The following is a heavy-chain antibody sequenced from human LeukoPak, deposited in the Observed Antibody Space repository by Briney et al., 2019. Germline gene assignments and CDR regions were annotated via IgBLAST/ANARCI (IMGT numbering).Heavy chain of an antibody. D-gene: IGHD3-3*01. CDR2: ICGSGGST. CDR3: AKDFVGVKPDAFDI. Sequence: GGSLRLSCAPSGFTFSSDAMSWVRQAPGKELASVPAICGSGGSTYYADSVKGRFTISRDNSKNTLYLQMDSLRAEDTALYYCAKDFVGVKPDAFDIWGQGTTVTVSS. V-gene: IGHV3-23*01. CDR1: GFTFSSDA. J-gene: IGHJ3*02.